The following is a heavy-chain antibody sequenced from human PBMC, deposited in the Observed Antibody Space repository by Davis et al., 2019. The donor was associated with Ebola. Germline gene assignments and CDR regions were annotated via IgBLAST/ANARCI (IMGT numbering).Heavy chain of an antibody. CDR3: ARVVVTAMGY. D-gene: IGHD2-21*02. CDR1: GFTFSSYG. Sequence: GESLKISCAASGFTFSSYGMHWVRQAPGKGLEWVAVISYDGSNKYYADSVKGRFTISRDNSKNTLYLQMNSLRAEDTAVYYCARVVVTAMGYWGQGTLVTVSS. CDR2: ISYDGSNK. V-gene: IGHV3-30*03. J-gene: IGHJ4*02.